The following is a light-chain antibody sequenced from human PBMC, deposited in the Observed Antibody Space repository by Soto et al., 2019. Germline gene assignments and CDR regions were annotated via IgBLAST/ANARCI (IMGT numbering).Light chain of an antibody. J-gene: IGLJ1*01. Sequence: QSALTQPASLSGSPGQSITISCTGTSSDIGAYDYVSWFQQHPGKAPKLMISEVNNRPSGVSNRFSGSKSGNTAYLTISGLQVEDEAEYFCFSLKTTSTHVFGTGTKVTV. V-gene: IGLV2-14*01. CDR2: EVN. CDR3: FSLKTTSTHV. CDR1: SSDIGAYDY.